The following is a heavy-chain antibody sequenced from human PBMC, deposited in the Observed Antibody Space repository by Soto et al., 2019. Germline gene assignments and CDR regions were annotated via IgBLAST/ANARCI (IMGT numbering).Heavy chain of an antibody. Sequence: PSETLSLTCAVYGGSFSGYYWSWIRQPPGKGLEWIGDINHSGSTNYNPSLKSRVTISVDTSKNQFSLKLSSVTAADTAVYYCARVGSLSYLRWGQGTLVTVSS. V-gene: IGHV4-34*01. CDR3: ARVGSLSYLR. D-gene: IGHD3-16*01. J-gene: IGHJ4*02. CDR2: INHSGST. CDR1: GGSFSGYY.